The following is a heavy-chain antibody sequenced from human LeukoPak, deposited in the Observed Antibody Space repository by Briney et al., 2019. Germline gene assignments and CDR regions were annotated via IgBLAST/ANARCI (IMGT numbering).Heavy chain of an antibody. V-gene: IGHV3-30*03. Sequence: GGSLRLSCGVSGFSIGNYGMHWIRQAPDKGLEWVAMISHDGGAKYYGDSVKGRLTISRDNSDNTLYLQMNSLRVEDSAVYYCAGDTHSSSWHDHWGQGTLVTVSS. J-gene: IGHJ5*02. CDR2: ISHDGGAK. CDR1: GFSIGNYG. CDR3: AGDTHSSSWHDH. D-gene: IGHD6-13*01.